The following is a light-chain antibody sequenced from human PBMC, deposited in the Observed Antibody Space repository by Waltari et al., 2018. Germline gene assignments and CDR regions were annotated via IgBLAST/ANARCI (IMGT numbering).Light chain of an antibody. J-gene: IGKJ1*01. Sequence: DIQMTQSPSTLSASVGDRVTITCRASQSINAWLAWYQQKPGKAPKLLIYKASNLESGVPSRVSGSVSGTEFTLTISSLQPGDFATYYCQQYYNYWTFGQGTKVEIK. V-gene: IGKV1-5*03. CDR1: QSINAW. CDR3: QQYYNYWT. CDR2: KAS.